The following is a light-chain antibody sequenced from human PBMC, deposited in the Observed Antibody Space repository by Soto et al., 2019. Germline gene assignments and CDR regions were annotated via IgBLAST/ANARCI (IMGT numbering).Light chain of an antibody. Sequence: QGVLTQAASVSGSPGQSITISCTGTISDIGGYDYVSWYQQRPGKAPKLMIYEVRYRPSGVSNRFSGSKSGNTASLTISGLQAQDEADYYCCSYTRTSNHYFFGSGTKVT. CDR2: EVR. CDR3: CSYTRTSNHYF. J-gene: IGLJ1*01. V-gene: IGLV2-14*01. CDR1: ISDIGGYDY.